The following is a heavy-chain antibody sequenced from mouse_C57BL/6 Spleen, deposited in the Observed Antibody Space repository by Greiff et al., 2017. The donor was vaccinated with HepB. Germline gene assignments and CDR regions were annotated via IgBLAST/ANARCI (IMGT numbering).Heavy chain of an antibody. V-gene: IGHV5-9-1*02. CDR2: ISSGGDYI. D-gene: IGHD1-1*01. CDR1: GFTFSSYA. CDR3: TREDYYEGYFDV. Sequence: EVKLVESGEGLVKPGGSLKLSCAASGFTFSSYAMSWVRQTPEKRLEWVAYISSGGDYIYYADTVKGRFTISRDNARNTLYLQMSSLKSEDTAMYYCTREDYYEGYFDVWGTGTTVTVSS. J-gene: IGHJ1*03.